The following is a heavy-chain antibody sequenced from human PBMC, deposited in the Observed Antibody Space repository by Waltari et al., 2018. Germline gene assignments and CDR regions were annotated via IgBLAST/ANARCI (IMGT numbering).Heavy chain of an antibody. CDR3: ARTQGSFYGSGSYSGMDV. CDR1: GYTFPNFA. CDR2: ISAGNGNT. Sequence: VQLVQSGAEVEKPGASVKLSCRASGYTFPNFAIHWVRQAPGQRPEWMGWISAGNGNTRYSQKFQGRVAITRDTSARTAYMELSSLTSEDTSVYFCARTQGSFYGSGSYSGMDVWGQGTTVTVSS. D-gene: IGHD3-10*01. J-gene: IGHJ6*02. V-gene: IGHV1-3*01.